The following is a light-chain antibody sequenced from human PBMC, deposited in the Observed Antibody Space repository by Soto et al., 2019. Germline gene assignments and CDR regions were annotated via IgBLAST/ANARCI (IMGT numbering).Light chain of an antibody. Sequence: DIRMTQSPSSVSASVGDRVTITCRASQGIGSWLAWYQQKPGKAPNLLIYAASSLQSGVPSRFSRSGSGTDFTLTISRLQPEDFATYYCQQANSFPYTFGQGTKLEIK. CDR3: QQANSFPYT. CDR2: AAS. V-gene: IGKV1-12*01. J-gene: IGKJ2*01. CDR1: QGIGSW.